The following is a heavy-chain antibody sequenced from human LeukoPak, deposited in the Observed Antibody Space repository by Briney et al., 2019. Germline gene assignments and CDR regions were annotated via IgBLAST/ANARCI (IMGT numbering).Heavy chain of an antibody. CDR3: ANGGREYYYDSSGYATALLFDY. CDR1: GGSISSSSYY. J-gene: IGHJ4*02. V-gene: IGHV4-39*07. CDR2: IYYSGST. D-gene: IGHD3-22*01. Sequence: SETLSLTCTVSGGSISSSSYYWGWIRQPPGKGLEWIGSIYYSGSTYYNPSLKSRVTISVDTSKNQFSLKLSSVTAADTAVYYCANGGREYYYDSSGYATALLFDYWGQGTLVTVSS.